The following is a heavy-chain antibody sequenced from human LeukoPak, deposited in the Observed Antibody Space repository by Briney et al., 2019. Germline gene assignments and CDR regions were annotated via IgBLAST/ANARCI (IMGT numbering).Heavy chain of an antibody. CDR3: ARDVTTGAFDI. D-gene: IGHD1-1*01. CDR2: ISSSSSYI. V-gene: IGHV3-21*01. CDR1: GFTFSSYS. Sequence: GGSLRLSCAASGFTFSSYSMNWVRQAPGKGLEWVSSISSSSSYIYYADSVKGRFTISRDNAKNSLYLQMNSLRAEDTAVHYCARDVTTGAFDIWGQGTMVTVSS. J-gene: IGHJ3*02.